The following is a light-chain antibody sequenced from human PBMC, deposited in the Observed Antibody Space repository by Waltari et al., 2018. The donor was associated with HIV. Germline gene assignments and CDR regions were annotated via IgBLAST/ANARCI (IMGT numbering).Light chain of an antibody. CDR1: SGHSSYA. J-gene: IGLJ3*02. V-gene: IGLV4-69*01. Sequence: QLVLTQSPSASPSLGASVKLTCTLSSGHSSYAIAWHQQRPEKGPRYLMKFNSDGSHSKGDGIPDRFSGSSSGADHYLTISSLQAEDEADYYCQTWGTLNLVFGGGTKLTVL. CDR3: QTWGTLNLV. CDR2: FNSDGSH.